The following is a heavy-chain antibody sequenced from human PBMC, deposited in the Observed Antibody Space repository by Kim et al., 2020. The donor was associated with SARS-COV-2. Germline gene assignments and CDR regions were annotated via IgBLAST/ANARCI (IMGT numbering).Heavy chain of an antibody. D-gene: IGHD1-7*01. CDR1: GGSISSYY. CDR2: IYYSGST. J-gene: IGHJ2*01. V-gene: IGHV4-59*01. CDR3: ARTGTNDSYWYFDL. Sequence: SETLSLTCTVSGGSISSYYWSWIRQPPGKGLEWIGYIYYSGSTNYNPSLKSRVTISVDTSKNQFSLKLSSVTAADTAVYYCARTGTNDSYWYFDLWGRGTLVTVSS.